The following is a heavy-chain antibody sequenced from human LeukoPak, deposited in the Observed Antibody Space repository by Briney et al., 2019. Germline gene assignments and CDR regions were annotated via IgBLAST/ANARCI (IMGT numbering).Heavy chain of an antibody. V-gene: IGHV4-4*07. J-gene: IGHJ4*02. CDR2: IYTTGKT. D-gene: IGHD3-16*01. CDR1: SGSINSYY. CDR3: ARHGYTASHYFLDF. Sequence: PSETLSLTCTVSSGSINSYYWGWVRQPAGRGLEWIGRIYTTGKTDYNPSLKSRLTMSVDTSKRQFSLNLTSVTAADTATYFCARHGYTASHYFLDFWSQGTLVTVSS.